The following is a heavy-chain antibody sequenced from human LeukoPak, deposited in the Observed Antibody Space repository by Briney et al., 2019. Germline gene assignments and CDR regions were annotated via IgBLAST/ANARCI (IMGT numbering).Heavy chain of an antibody. CDR3: ARVTPGRGWWELLPGGYYYYYMDV. J-gene: IGHJ6*03. CDR1: GGSISSYY. V-gene: IGHV4-59*12. Sequence: SETLSLTCTVSGGSISSYYWSWIRQPPGKGLEWIGYIYYSGSTNYNPSLKSRVTISVDKSKNQFSLKLSSVTAADTAVYYCARVTPGRGWWELLPGGYYYYYMDVWGKGITVTVSS. CDR2: IYYSGST. D-gene: IGHD1-26*01.